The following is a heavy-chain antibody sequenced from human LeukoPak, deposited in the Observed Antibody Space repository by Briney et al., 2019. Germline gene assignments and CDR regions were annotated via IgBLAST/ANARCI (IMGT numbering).Heavy chain of an antibody. CDR2: MHYSETT. V-gene: IGHV4-39*01. CDR1: GGSISNSPYY. J-gene: IGHJ4*02. CDR3: ARNDRGRPADY. D-gene: IGHD1-26*01. Sequence: PSETLSLTCNVSGGSISNSPYYWGWIRQPPGKGLEWIGSMHYSETTYHNPSLRSRVTISVDTSKNQFSLRLISVTAADTAVYYCARNDRGRPADYWGQGTLVTVSS.